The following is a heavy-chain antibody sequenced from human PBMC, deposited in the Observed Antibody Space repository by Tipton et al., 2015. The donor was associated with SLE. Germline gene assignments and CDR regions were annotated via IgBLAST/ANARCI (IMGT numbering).Heavy chain of an antibody. Sequence: TLSLTCTVSGGSISSSAYYWGWIHQPPGQGLEWIGSVYYTGSTYYNPSLNSRVSISVDTSKNQFSLKLTSVTAADTAVYYCARHGGRYSAGGDYFDYWVQGILVTVSS. J-gene: IGHJ4*02. D-gene: IGHD3-10*01. CDR2: VYYTGST. CDR1: GGSISSSAYY. V-gene: IGHV4-39*01. CDR3: ARHGGRYSAGGDYFDY.